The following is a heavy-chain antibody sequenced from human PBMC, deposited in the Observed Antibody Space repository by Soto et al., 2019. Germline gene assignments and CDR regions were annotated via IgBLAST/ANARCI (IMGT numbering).Heavy chain of an antibody. CDR2: ISGSGGST. V-gene: IGHV3-23*01. J-gene: IGHJ5*02. CDR1: GFTFSSYA. Sequence: VGSLRPSCAASGFTFSSYAMSWVRQAPGKGLEWVSAISGSGGSTYYADSVKGRFTISRDNSKNTLYLQMNSLRAEDTAVYYCAKDSSGSASKLLNWFDPWGQGTLVTVSS. CDR3: AKDSSGSASKLLNWFDP. D-gene: IGHD3-10*01.